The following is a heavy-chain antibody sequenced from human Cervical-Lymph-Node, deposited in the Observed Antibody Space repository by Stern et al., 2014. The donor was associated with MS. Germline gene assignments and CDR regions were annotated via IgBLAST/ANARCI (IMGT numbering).Heavy chain of an antibody. Sequence: VQLVQSGAEVKQPGTSVKVSCKASTYTFTAYHLHWVRQAPGQGLEWMGWIDCNSRAVKYAQKFQGRVAMARNTSIITACMELRRLTSDDTAVYYCARDAPGPVDQTACYDYWGQGTLVTVSS. D-gene: IGHD2-21*01. CDR3: ARDAPGPVDQTACYDY. CDR2: IDCNSRAV. CDR1: TYTFTAYH. V-gene: IGHV1-2*02. J-gene: IGHJ4*02.